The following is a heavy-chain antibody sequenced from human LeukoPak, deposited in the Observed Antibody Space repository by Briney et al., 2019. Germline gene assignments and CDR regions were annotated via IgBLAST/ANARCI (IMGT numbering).Heavy chain of an antibody. J-gene: IGHJ6*02. CDR2: ISGSGGST. D-gene: IGHD4-17*01. CDR3: AKVAVTTPAALYYYYGMDV. Sequence: GVSLRLSCAASGFTFSSYAMSWVRQAPGKGLEWVSAISGSGGSTYYADSVKGRFTISRDNSKNTLYLQMNSLRAEDTAVYYCAKVAVTTPAALYYYYGMDVWGQGTTVTVSS. V-gene: IGHV3-23*01. CDR1: GFTFSSYA.